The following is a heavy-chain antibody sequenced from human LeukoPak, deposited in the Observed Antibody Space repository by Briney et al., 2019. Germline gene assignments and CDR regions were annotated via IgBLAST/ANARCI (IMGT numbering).Heavy chain of an antibody. V-gene: IGHV3-30*02. CDR2: IRYDGSRK. J-gene: IGHJ4*02. Sequence: PGGSLRLSCAASGFISSSYGMHWVRQAPDKGLEWVAFIRYDGSRKYYADSVKGRFTISRDDSKNMLSLQVNSLRAEDTAVYYCAREDSSGYYSPSFDYWGQGTLVTVSS. D-gene: IGHD3-22*01. CDR1: GFISSSYG. CDR3: AREDSSGYYSPSFDY.